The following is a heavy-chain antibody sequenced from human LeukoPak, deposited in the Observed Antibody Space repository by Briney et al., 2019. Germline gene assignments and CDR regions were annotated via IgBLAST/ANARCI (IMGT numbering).Heavy chain of an antibody. CDR1: GFTFSSYA. V-gene: IGHV3-23*01. Sequence: GGSLRLSCAASGFTFSSYAMSRVRQAPGKGLEWVSAISGSGGSTYYADSVKGRFTISRDNSKNTLYLQMNSLRAEDTAVYYCAKPSRITIFGAPYYYYGMDVWGQGTTVTVSS. J-gene: IGHJ6*02. D-gene: IGHD3-3*01. CDR2: ISGSGGST. CDR3: AKPSRITIFGAPYYYYGMDV.